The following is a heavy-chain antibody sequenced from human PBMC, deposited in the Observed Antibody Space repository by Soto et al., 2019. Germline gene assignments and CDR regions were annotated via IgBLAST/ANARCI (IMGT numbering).Heavy chain of an antibody. Sequence: ASETLSLTCAVYGGSFSGYYWNWIRQPPGKGLEWIGEINHSGSTNYNPSLKSRVTILVDTSKNQFSLKLSSVTAADTAVYYCARPNSVLTEYFQHWGQGTLVTVSS. J-gene: IGHJ1*01. V-gene: IGHV4-34*01. CDR1: GGSFSGYY. CDR2: INHSGST. CDR3: ARPNSVLTEYFQH.